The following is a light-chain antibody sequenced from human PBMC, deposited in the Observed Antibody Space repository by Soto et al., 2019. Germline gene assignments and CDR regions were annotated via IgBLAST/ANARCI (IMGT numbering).Light chain of an antibody. V-gene: IGLV2-11*01. CDR1: RSDVGGYNF. J-gene: IGLJ2*01. CDR2: DVT. Sequence: QSALTQPASLSGSPGQSITISCTGTRSDVGGYNFVSWYQQHPGKAPKLIIYDVTKRPSGVPDRFSGSKSGNTASLIISGLQAADEAEYYCCCCSYAGSSSFRVLFGGGTQLTVL. CDR3: CSYAGSSSFRVL.